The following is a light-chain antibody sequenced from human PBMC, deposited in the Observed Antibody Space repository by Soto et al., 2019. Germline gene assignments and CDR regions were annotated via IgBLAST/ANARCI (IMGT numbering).Light chain of an antibody. V-gene: IGLV2-23*01. CDR1: SSDVGSYNL. CDR3: CSFERSITLV. CDR2: EGS. Sequence: QSALTQPASVSGSPGQSITISCTGYSSDVGSYNLVSWYQQLPGEAPKLMIYEGSKRPSGVSNRFSGSKSGNTASLTISGLQVEDEADYYCCSFERSITLVFGGGTKLTVL. J-gene: IGLJ2*01.